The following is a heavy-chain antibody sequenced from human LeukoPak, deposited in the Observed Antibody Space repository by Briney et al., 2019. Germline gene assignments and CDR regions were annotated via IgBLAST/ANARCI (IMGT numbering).Heavy chain of an antibody. J-gene: IGHJ4*02. CDR1: GYTFTDYY. Sequence: ASVKVSCKASGYTFTDYYMHWVRQAPGQGLEWMGWIDPRSGGTNFARKFQGRVTMTRDTSISTAYMELSRLTSDDTAVYYCTSSDYASSDYWGQGTLVTVSS. CDR3: TSSDYASSDY. CDR2: IDPRSGGT. D-gene: IGHD3-10*01. V-gene: IGHV1-2*02.